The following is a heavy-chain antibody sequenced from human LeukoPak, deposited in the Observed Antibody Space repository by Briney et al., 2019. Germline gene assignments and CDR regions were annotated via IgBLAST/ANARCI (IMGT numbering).Heavy chain of an antibody. J-gene: IGHJ4*02. CDR3: AKEYRDGDSVVGY. D-gene: IGHD4-17*01. CDR2: ISGSGGST. V-gene: IGHV3-23*01. CDR1: GFTFCSYA. Sequence: PGGSLRLSCAASGFTFCSYAMSLVRQAPGKGLEWVSAISGSGGSTYYADSVKGRFTSSRDNSKNTLYLQMNSLRAEDTAVYYCAKEYRDGDSVVGYWCQGSLVTVSS.